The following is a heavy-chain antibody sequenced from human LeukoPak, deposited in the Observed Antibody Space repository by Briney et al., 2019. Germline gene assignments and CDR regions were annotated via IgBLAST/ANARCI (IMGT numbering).Heavy chain of an antibody. CDR1: GGSISSGGYY. Sequence: SETLSLTCTVSGGSISSGGYYWSWIRQHPGKGLEWIGYIYYSGSTYYNPSLKSRVTISVDTSKNQFSLKLSSVTAADMAVYYCARDGGTYDSSGYYYAPAVVWGQGTLVTVSS. CDR3: ARDGGTYDSSGYYYAPAVV. J-gene: IGHJ4*02. CDR2: IYYSGST. V-gene: IGHV4-31*03. D-gene: IGHD3-22*01.